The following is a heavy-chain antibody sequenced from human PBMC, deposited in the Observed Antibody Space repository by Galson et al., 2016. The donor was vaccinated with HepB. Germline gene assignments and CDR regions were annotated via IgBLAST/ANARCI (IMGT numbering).Heavy chain of an antibody. J-gene: IGHJ4*02. CDR1: GFSFSSYA. CDR3: ATLLWFGGLLYPFDY. CDR2: ISGSVGST. D-gene: IGHD3-10*01. Sequence: SLRLSCAASGFSFSSYAMSWVRQAPGKGLEWVSSISGSVGSTYYADSVKGRFTISRDNSKNTLYLQMNSLRAEDTAVYYCATLLWFGGLLYPFDYWGQGTLVTVSS. V-gene: IGHV3-23*01.